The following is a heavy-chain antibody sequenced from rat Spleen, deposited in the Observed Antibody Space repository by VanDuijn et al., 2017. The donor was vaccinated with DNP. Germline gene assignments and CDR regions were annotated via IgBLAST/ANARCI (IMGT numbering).Heavy chain of an antibody. CDR1: GFTFSDYA. CDR3: AKDTEKLVQWGYFDF. J-gene: IGHJ1*01. Sequence: EVKLVESGGGLVQPGRSLKLSCAASGFTFSDYAMAWVLQAPTKGLEWVASISHDGGSTYYRDSVKGRFTISRNNAKNTLYLQMESLRSEDTATYYCAKDTEKLVQWGYFDFWGPGTMVTVSS. D-gene: IGHD1-1*01. V-gene: IGHV5-20*01. CDR2: ISHDGGST.